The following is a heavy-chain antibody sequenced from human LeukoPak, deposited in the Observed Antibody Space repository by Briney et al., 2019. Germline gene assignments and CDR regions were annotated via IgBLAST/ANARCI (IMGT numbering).Heavy chain of an antibody. D-gene: IGHD2-15*01. Sequence: SETLSLTCTVSGASITSSSYNWGWIRQPPGKGLEWIGSIYYSGTTYYNPSLKSRIIISVDTSKNQFFLKLTSVTAADTAVYYCARPGSPFDPWGQGILVTVSS. J-gene: IGHJ5*02. CDR3: ARPGSPFDP. CDR1: GASITSSSYN. V-gene: IGHV4-39*01. CDR2: IYYSGTT.